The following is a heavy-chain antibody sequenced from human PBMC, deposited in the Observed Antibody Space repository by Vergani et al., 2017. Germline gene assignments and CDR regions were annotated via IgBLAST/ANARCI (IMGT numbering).Heavy chain of an antibody. CDR3: TRGEFLEWLLYFDY. CDR1: GFTFGDYA. CDR2: IRSKAYGGTT. V-gene: IGHV3-49*05. D-gene: IGHD3-3*01. Sequence: EVQLVESGGGLVKPGRSLRLSCTASGFTFGDYAMSWFRQAPGKGLEWVGFIRSKAYGGTTEYAASVKGRFTISRDDFKSIAYLQMNSLKTEDTAVYYCTRGEFLEWLLYFDYWGQGTLVTVSS. J-gene: IGHJ4*02.